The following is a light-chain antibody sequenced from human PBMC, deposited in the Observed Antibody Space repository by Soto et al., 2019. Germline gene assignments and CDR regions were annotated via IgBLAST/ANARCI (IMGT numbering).Light chain of an antibody. V-gene: IGKV1-39*01. CDR2: AAD. J-gene: IGKJ4*01. Sequence: MTQSPATLSASGGDRVAFPCSATQTSIRFLNGYQQKPAEAHKILIYAADTWQSGVQSTFSGSGSATDVTLTISSLQPEDFATYYCKQRYIAPLTFGGGTKVDIK. CDR1: QTSIRF. CDR3: KQRYIAPLT.